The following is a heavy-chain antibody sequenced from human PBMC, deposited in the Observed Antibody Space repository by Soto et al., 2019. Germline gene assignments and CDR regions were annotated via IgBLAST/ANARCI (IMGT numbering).Heavy chain of an antibody. D-gene: IGHD3-10*01. J-gene: IGHJ6*02. CDR1: VFTFTNYG. Sequence: GWSLRLSCASSVFTFTNYGMHWVRQAPGKGLEWVAVISYDGDNKYYADSVKGRFTISRDNSKNTLNLQMNSLRAEDTAVYYCAKDIALVRGVIIDMDVWGQGTTVTVSS. CDR3: AKDIALVRGVIIDMDV. CDR2: ISYDGDNK. V-gene: IGHV3-30*18.